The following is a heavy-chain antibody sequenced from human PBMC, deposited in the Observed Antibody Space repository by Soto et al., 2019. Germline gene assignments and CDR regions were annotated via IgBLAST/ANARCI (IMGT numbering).Heavy chain of an antibody. D-gene: IGHD2-2*01. CDR2: ISSSSSYI. Sequence: GGSLRLSCAASGFTFSSYSMNWVRQAPGKGLEWVSSISSSSSYIYYADSVKGRFTISRDNAKNSLYLQMNSLRAEDTAVYYCAKVVVVQVAGIDYWGQGTLVTVSS. CDR1: GFTFSSYS. V-gene: IGHV3-21*01. J-gene: IGHJ4*02. CDR3: AKVVVVQVAGIDY.